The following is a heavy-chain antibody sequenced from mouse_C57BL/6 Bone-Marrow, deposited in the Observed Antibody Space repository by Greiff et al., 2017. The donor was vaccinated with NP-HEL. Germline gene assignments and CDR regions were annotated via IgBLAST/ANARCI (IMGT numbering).Heavy chain of an antibody. V-gene: IGHV1-50*01. CDR2: IDPSDSYT. CDR1: GYTFTSYW. J-gene: IGHJ2*01. CDR3: AIYDDPYWNY. Sequence: QVQLQQPGPELVKPGASVKLSCKASGYTFTSYWMQWVKQRPGQGLEWIGEIDPSDSYTNYNRKFKGKATLTADTSSSTAYMQLSSLTSEDSAVYYCAIYDDPYWNYWGQGTTLTVSS. D-gene: IGHD2-3*01.